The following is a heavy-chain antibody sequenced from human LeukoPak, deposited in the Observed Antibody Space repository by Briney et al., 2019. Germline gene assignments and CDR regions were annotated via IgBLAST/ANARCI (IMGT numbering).Heavy chain of an antibody. CDR1: GYTFTGYY. J-gene: IGHJ4*02. Sequence: ASVKVSYKASGYTFTGYYMHWVRQAPGQGLEWMGWINPNSGGTNYAQKFQGRVTMTRDTSISTAYMELSRLRSDDTAVYYCAREENYYDSRFDYWGQGTLVTVSS. V-gene: IGHV1-2*02. D-gene: IGHD3-22*01. CDR2: INPNSGGT. CDR3: AREENYYDSRFDY.